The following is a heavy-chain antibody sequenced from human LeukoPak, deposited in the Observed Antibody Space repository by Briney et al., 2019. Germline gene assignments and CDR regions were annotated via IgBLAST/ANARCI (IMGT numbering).Heavy chain of an antibody. V-gene: IGHV7-4-1*02. CDR2: INTNTGNP. CDR3: ARAPEVRRMDV. J-gene: IGHJ6*02. CDR1: GYTFTSYA. Sequence: ASVKVSCKASGYTFTSYAMTWVRQAPGQGLEWMGWINTNTGNPTYAQGFTGRFVFSLVNSVSKAYLQISSLKAEDTGVYYCARAPEVRRMDVWGQGTTVTVSS.